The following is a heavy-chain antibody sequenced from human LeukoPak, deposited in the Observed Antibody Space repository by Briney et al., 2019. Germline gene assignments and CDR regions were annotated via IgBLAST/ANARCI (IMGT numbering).Heavy chain of an antibody. CDR1: GFILDDYA. CDR3: VKGRAGSGTYGDFDY. V-gene: IGHV3-9*01. D-gene: IGHD3-10*01. Sequence: GGSLRLSCAASGFILDDYAMHWVRQAPGKGLEWVSGISWNSDNIGHADSVKGRFTISRDNTKNSLYLQMNSLRAEDTALYYCVKGRAGSGTYGDFDYWGQGTLVTVSS. CDR2: ISWNSDNI. J-gene: IGHJ4*02.